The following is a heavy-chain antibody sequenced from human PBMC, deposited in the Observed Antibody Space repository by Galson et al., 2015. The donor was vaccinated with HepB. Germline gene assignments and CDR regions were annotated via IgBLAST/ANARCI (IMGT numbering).Heavy chain of an antibody. CDR1: GFTFSSYD. Sequence: SLRLSCAASGFTFSSYDMHWVRQATGKGLEWVSAIGTAGDTYYPGSVKGRFTISRENAKNSLYLQMNSLRAGDTAVYYCARVGWYCSGGSCYNPRNYYYYGMDVWGQGTTVTVSS. J-gene: IGHJ6*02. CDR3: ARVGWYCSGGSCYNPRNYYYYGMDV. D-gene: IGHD2-15*01. V-gene: IGHV3-13*04. CDR2: IGTAGDT.